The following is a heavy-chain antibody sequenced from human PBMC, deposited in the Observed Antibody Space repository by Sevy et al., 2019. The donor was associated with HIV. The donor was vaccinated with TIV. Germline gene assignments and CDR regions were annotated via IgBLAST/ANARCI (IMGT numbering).Heavy chain of an antibody. V-gene: IGHV3-21*01. D-gene: IGHD3-10*01. CDR1: GFTFSSYS. Sequence: GGSLRLSCAASGFTFSSYSMNWVRQAPGKGLEWVSSISSSSIYIYYADSGKDRFAISRDNAKNSLYLQMNSMRAEDKAVYYCARDRSILLIWFGELGDHAFDIWGQGTMVTVSS. CDR3: ARDRSILLIWFGELGDHAFDI. J-gene: IGHJ3*02. CDR2: ISSSSIYI.